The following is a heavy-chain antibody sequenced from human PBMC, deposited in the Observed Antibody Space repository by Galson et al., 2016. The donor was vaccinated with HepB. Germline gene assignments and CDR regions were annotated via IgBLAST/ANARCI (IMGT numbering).Heavy chain of an antibody. V-gene: IGHV5-51*01. CDR1: GYSFTTFW. CDR3: ARPARGYCSGGTCPHPGYFDL. Sequence: QSGAEVKKSGESLKISCTGSGYSFTTFWIGWVRQMPGKGLELMGIIYSGDSETKYNPSFHGPVTISVAKSTSTAYLQWNSLKASDTAMYYCARPARGYCSGGTCPHPGYFDLWGRGTLVTVSS. D-gene: IGHD2-15*01. J-gene: IGHJ2*01. CDR2: IYSGDSET.